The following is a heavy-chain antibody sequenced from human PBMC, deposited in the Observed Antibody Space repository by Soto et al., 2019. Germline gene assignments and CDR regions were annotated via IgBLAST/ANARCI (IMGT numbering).Heavy chain of an antibody. CDR1: GGSISSGGYS. J-gene: IGHJ2*01. D-gene: IGHD6-13*01. V-gene: IGHV4-30-2*01. CDR3: ARVPGI. Sequence: QLQLQESGSGLVKPSQTLSLTCAVSGGSISSGGYSWSWIRKRPGKGLEWIGYIYHSGSTYYNPTLTSRITITVDSSKNQFSLKLSTVTAADTPVYYWARVPGIWGRGTLVTVSS. CDR2: IYHSGST.